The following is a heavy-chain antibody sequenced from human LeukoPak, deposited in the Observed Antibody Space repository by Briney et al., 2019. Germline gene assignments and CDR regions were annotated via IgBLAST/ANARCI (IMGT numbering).Heavy chain of an antibody. V-gene: IGHV1-18*01. Sequence: GASVNVSCNAAGYTFTSYGISWVRLAHGQGLEWMGWISAYNGNTNYAQKLQGRVTMTTDTSTSTAYMELRSLRSDDTAVYYCARVGVVPAATTHYYWGQGTLVTVSS. CDR2: ISAYNGNT. D-gene: IGHD2-2*01. CDR1: GYTFTSYG. CDR3: ARVGVVPAATTHYY. J-gene: IGHJ4*02.